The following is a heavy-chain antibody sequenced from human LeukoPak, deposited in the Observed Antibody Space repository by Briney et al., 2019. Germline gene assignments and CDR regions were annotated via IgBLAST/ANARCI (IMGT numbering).Heavy chain of an antibody. D-gene: IGHD6-13*01. V-gene: IGHV1-2*02. J-gene: IGHJ6*03. CDR3: ARDRGSSWYGVYYYYYMDV. CDR1: GYTFTGYY. Sequence: GASVKVSCKASGYTFTGYYMHWVRQAPGQGLEWMGWINPNSGGTNYAQKLQGRVTMTTDTSTSTAYMELRSLRSDDTAVYYCARDRGSSWYGVYYYYYMDVWGKGTTVTISS. CDR2: INPNSGGT.